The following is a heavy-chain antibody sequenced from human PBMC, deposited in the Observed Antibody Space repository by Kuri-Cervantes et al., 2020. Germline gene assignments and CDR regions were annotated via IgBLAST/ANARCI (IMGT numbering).Heavy chain of an antibody. Sequence: SVKVSCKASGGSFNSYGFSWVRQAPGQGLEWMGGIIPIFGTANYAQKFQGRVTITADESTSTAYMELSSLRSEDTAVYYCARDPFTYYDFWSGYYTGAFDIRGQGTMVTVSS. CDR1: GGSFNSYG. J-gene: IGHJ3*02. CDR3: ARDPFTYYDFWSGYYTGAFDI. CDR2: IIPIFGTA. D-gene: IGHD3-3*01. V-gene: IGHV1-69*13.